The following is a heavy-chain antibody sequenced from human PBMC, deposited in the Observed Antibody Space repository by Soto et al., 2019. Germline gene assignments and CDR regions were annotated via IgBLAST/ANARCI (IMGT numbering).Heavy chain of an antibody. Sequence: QVQLVESGGGVVQPGRSLRLSCAASGFTYSSYAMHWVRQAPGKGLEWVAVISYDGSNKYYADSVKGRVTISRDSSNNMYLQMNSLRAEDTAVYYCARDRTSGPYYYYGMDVWGQETTVTVSS. J-gene: IGHJ6*02. V-gene: IGHV3-30-3*01. CDR3: ARDRTSGPYYYYGMDV. CDR2: ISYDGSNK. CDR1: GFTYSSYA. D-gene: IGHD2-2*01.